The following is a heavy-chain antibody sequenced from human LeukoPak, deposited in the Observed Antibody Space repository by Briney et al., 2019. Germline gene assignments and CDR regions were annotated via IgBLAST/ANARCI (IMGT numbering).Heavy chain of an antibody. CDR3: ARRQGCSSTSCPPDS. V-gene: IGHV5-51*01. CDR1: GYSFTTYW. D-gene: IGHD2-2*01. Sequence: GESLKISCRGSGYSFTTYWIGWVRQMPGKGLELMGIIYPGDSDTRYSPSFQGQVTMSADKSINTAYLQWSSLMASDTAMYYCARRQGCSSTSCPPDSWGQGTLVTVSS. J-gene: IGHJ4*02. CDR2: IYPGDSDT.